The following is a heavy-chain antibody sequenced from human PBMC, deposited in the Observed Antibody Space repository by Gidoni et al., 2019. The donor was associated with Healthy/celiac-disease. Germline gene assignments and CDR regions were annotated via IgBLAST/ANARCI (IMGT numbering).Heavy chain of an antibody. CDR3: ARESEGTGAFAI. J-gene: IGHJ3*02. V-gene: IGHV3-53*01. CDR1: EITVSSTY. D-gene: IGHD2-8*02. CDR2: IYSGDNT. Sequence: PGGSLRLPCAAPEITVSSTYMSWVRQAPGKGLEWVSVIYSGDNTYYADSVKGRFTISRDNSKHTLYLQMNSLRAEDTAVYYCARESEGTGAFAIWGQGTMVTVSS.